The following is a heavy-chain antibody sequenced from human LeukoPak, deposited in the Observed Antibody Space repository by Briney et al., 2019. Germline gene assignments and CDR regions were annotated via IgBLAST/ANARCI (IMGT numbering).Heavy chain of an antibody. CDR1: GGSISSYY. CDR3: ARARYSYGSYYYYGMDV. V-gene: IGHV4-4*07. CDR2: IYTSGST. J-gene: IGHJ6*02. D-gene: IGHD5-18*01. Sequence: SETLSLTCTVSGGSISSYYWSWIRQPAGKGLEWIGRIYTSGSTNYNPSLKSRVTMSVDTSKNQFSLKLSSVTAADTAVYYCARARYSYGSYYYYGMDVWGPGTTVTVSS.